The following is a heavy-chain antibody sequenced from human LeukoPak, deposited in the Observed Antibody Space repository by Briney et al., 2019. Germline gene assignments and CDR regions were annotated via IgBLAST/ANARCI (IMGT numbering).Heavy chain of an antibody. J-gene: IGHJ4*02. CDR2: INSDGSST. Sequence: GGSLRLSCAASGFTFSSYWMHWVRQAPGKGLVWVSRINSDGSSTSYADSVKGRFTISRDNAKNTLYLQMNSLRAEDTAVYYCAKSRIAAADPFDYWGQGTLVTVSS. V-gene: IGHV3-74*01. CDR1: GFTFSSYW. CDR3: AKSRIAAADPFDY. D-gene: IGHD6-13*01.